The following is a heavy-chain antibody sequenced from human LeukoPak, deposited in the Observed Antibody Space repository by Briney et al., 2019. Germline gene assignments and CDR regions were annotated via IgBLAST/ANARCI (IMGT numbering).Heavy chain of an antibody. D-gene: IGHD3-3*01. J-gene: IGHJ5*02. V-gene: IGHV4-4*07. Sequence: PSETLSLTFTVSGGSISSYYWSWIRQPAGKGLEWIGRIYTSGSTNYNPSLKSRVTMSVDTSKNQFSLKLSSVTAADTAVYYCARDRRTFGVVIDENWFDPWGQGTLVTVSS. CDR2: IYTSGST. CDR1: GGSISSYY. CDR3: ARDRRTFGVVIDENWFDP.